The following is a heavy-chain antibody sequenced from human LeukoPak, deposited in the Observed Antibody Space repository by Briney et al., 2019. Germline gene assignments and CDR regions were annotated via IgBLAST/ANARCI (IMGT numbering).Heavy chain of an antibody. V-gene: IGHV3-48*02. Sequence: PGGSLRLSCAASGFTFSNYSMNWVRQAPGKGLEWLSYISSSSSTIYYSDSVKGRFTISRDNAKNSLYLRMTSLRDEDTAVYYCARHGHPRHLDYFQDWGQGTLVTVSS. CDR1: GFTFSNYS. D-gene: IGHD3/OR15-3a*01. CDR2: ISSSSSTI. J-gene: IGHJ1*01. CDR3: ARHGHPRHLDYFQD.